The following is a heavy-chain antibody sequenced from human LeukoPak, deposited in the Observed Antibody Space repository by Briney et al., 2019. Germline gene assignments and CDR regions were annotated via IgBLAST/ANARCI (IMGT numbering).Heavy chain of an antibody. V-gene: IGHV3-23*01. CDR3: AKGAAYNWNDVYYYYGMDV. Sequence: GGSLRLSCAASGFTFSSYAMSWVRQAPGKGLEWVSAISVSGGSTYYADSVKGRFTISRDNSKNTLYLQMNSLRAEDTAVYYCAKGAAYNWNDVYYYYGMDVWGQGTTVTVSS. J-gene: IGHJ6*02. CDR2: ISVSGGST. D-gene: IGHD1-1*01. CDR1: GFTFSSYA.